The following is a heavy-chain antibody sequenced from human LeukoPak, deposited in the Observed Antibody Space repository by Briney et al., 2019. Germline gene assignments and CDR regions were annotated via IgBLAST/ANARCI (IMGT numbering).Heavy chain of an antibody. CDR3: ARFPRWFDP. V-gene: IGHV4-30-2*01. J-gene: IGHJ5*02. CDR1: GGSMSSGGYS. CDR2: IYHSGNT. Sequence: SETLSLTCAVSGGSMSSGGYSWSWIRQPPGKGLEFIGYIYHSGNTYYIPSLKSRVTISVDRSKNQLSLKLTSVTAADTAVYYCARFPRWFDPWGQGTLVTVSS.